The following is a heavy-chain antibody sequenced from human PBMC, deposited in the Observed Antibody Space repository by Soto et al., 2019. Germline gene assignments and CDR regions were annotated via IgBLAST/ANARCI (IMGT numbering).Heavy chain of an antibody. CDR3: ARDLYGVGY. Sequence: PGGSLRLSCAASGFTFSTYWMHWVRQAPGKGLVWVSRINGDGSTTNYADSVKGRFTISRDNAKDTLFLQMNSLRAEDTAVYYCARDLYGVGYWGQGTLVTVSS. V-gene: IGHV3-74*01. J-gene: IGHJ4*02. CDR2: INGDGSTT. D-gene: IGHD3-16*01. CDR1: GFTFSTYW.